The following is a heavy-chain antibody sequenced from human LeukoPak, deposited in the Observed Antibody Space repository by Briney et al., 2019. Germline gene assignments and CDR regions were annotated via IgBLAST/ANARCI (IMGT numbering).Heavy chain of an antibody. J-gene: IGHJ4*02. CDR1: VVTFGDYA. Sequence: PGGSLRLSCTASVVTFGDYAMSWVRQAPGKGLEGVGFIRSKAYGGTTEYAASVKGRFTISRDDSKSIAYLQMNSLKTEVTAVYYCARDGHDYGGNPVDYWGQGTLVTVSS. CDR2: IRSKAYGGTT. D-gene: IGHD4-23*01. V-gene: IGHV3-49*04. CDR3: ARDGHDYGGNPVDY.